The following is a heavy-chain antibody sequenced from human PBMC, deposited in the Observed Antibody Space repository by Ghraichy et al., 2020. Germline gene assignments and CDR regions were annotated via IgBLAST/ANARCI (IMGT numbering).Heavy chain of an antibody. D-gene: IGHD6-13*01. CDR3: AREARIAMESTDYYFGFDV. Sequence: ASVKVSCKASGYTFTNFYIHWVRQAPGQGLEWMGRINPNSGDTLFAHKFQGRVTVTGDTSISTAYLDLTSLTSDDTAVYFCAREARIAMESTDYYFGFDVWGPGTMVTVPS. J-gene: IGHJ6*02. V-gene: IGHV1-2*06. CDR2: INPNSGDT. CDR1: GYTFTNFY.